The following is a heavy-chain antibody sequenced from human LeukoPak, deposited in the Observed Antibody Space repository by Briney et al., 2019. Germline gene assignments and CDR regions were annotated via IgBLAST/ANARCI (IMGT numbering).Heavy chain of an antibody. J-gene: IGHJ4*02. D-gene: IGHD2-2*01. CDR1: GLTFSSYA. V-gene: IGHV3-30*04. CDR2: ISYDGSNK. Sequence: SGGSLRLSCAASGLTFSSYAMHWVRQAPGKGLEGAAVISYDGSNKYYADSVKGRFTISRDNSKNTLYLQMNSLRAADTAVYYGARVMRRHCSSTSCYVDYWGEGTLATVSS. CDR3: ARVMRRHCSSTSCYVDY.